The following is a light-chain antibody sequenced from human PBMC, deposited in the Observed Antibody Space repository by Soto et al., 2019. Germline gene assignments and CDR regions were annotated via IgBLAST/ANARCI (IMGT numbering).Light chain of an antibody. J-gene: IGLJ3*02. CDR2: EVS. CDR3: SSFAGSNIWV. Sequence: QSALTQPASVSGSPGQSITISCTGTSSDVGGYNYVSWYQQQAGKAPKLIIHEVSNRPSGVSNRFSGSKSGNTASLTVSGLQAEDEADYYCSSFAGSNIWVFGGGTKLTVL. V-gene: IGLV2-14*01. CDR1: SSDVGGYNY.